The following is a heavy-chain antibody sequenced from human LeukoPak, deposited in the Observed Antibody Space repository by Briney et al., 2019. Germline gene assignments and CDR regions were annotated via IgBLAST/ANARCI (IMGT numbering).Heavy chain of an antibody. CDR3: ARAVGATEYFDY. J-gene: IGHJ4*02. V-gene: IGHV4-59*01. Sequence: SETLSLTCTVSGGSISSYYWSWIRQPPGKGLEWIGYIYYSGSTNYNPSLESRVTLSVDTSKNQFSLKLSSVTAADTAVYYCARAVGATEYFDYWGQGTLVTVSS. D-gene: IGHD1-26*01. CDR2: IYYSGST. CDR1: GGSISSYY.